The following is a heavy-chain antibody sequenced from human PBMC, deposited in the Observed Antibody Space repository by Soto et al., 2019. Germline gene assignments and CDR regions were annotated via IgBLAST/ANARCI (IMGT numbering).Heavy chain of an antibody. V-gene: IGHV3-23*01. CDR1: GFTFSSYA. J-gene: IGHJ5*02. Sequence: PVGSLRLSCAASGFTFSSYAMSWVRQAPGKGLEWVSAISGSGGSTYYADSVKGRFTISRDNSKNTLYLQMNSLRAEDTAVYYCAKHPYIAAAGTHLDPWGQGTLVTVSS. CDR3: AKHPYIAAAGTHLDP. CDR2: ISGSGGST. D-gene: IGHD6-13*01.